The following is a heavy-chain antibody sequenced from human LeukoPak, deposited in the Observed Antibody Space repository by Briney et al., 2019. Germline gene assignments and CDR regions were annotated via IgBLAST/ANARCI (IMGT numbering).Heavy chain of an antibody. CDR2: IYYSGST. D-gene: IGHD6-13*01. V-gene: IGHV4-61*01. Sequence: SETLSLTCTVSGYSISSGYYWGWIRQPPGKGLEWIGYIYYSGSTNYNPSLKSRVTISVDTSKNQFSLKLSSVTAADTAVYYCARVSPGSRSWYGPGAFDIWGQGTMVTVSS. CDR1: GYSISSGYY. CDR3: ARVSPGSRSWYGPGAFDI. J-gene: IGHJ3*02.